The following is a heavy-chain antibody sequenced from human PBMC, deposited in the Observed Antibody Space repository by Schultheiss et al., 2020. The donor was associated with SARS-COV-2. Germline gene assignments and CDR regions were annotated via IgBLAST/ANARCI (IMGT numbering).Heavy chain of an antibody. Sequence: SETLSLTCAVYGDSLRGYSWSWIRQPPGKGLEWIGEINHSGSTNYNPSLKSRVTISVDTSKNQFSLKLSSVTAADTAVYYCARVRRRQYQLLYRGQFDYWGQGTLVTVSS. CDR1: GDSLRGYS. J-gene: IGHJ4*02. CDR3: ARVRRRQYQLLYRGQFDY. D-gene: IGHD2-2*02. V-gene: IGHV4-34*01. CDR2: INHSGST.